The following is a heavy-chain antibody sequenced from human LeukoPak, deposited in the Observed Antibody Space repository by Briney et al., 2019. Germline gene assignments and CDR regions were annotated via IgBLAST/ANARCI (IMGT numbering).Heavy chain of an antibody. CDR1: GYPFTSYA. J-gene: IGHJ4*02. CDR3: AKGKGDNTFDY. D-gene: IGHD3-16*01. Sequence: ASVNVSCKSSGYPFTSYAIHWVRHATGQRLECMGWINAGNGNTKYSQKFQGRVTITRDTSASTAYMELSSLRSEDTAVYYCAKGKGDNTFDYWGQGALVTVSS. CDR2: INAGNGNT. V-gene: IGHV1-3*01.